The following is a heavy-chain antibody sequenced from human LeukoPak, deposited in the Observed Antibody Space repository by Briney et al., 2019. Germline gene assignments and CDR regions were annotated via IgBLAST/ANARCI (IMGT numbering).Heavy chain of an antibody. CDR3: ARERSGSYYSYFDY. CDR1: AFTVSSNY. V-gene: IGHV3-66*01. J-gene: IGHJ4*02. CDR2: IYSSGST. D-gene: IGHD1-26*01. Sequence: GGSLRLSSAAAAFTVSSNYMSWVRQAPGKGHEWVSVIYSSGSTYDAEFVKGRFTISRDTSKNTLYLQMNSLRAEDTAVYYCARERSGSYYSYFDYWGQGTLVTVSS.